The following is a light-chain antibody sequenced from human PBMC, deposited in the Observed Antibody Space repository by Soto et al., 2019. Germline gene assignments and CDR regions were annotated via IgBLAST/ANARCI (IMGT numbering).Light chain of an antibody. Sequence: ALTQPASVSGSPGQSTTISCTGTSSDIGNYDFVSWYQHHPGKVPKLVIYEVTKRPSGVSYRFSGSKSGNTASLTISGLQAEDEADYYCSSYTVSDTLVFGTGTKLTVL. CDR3: SSYTVSDTLV. J-gene: IGLJ1*01. CDR1: SSDIGNYDF. CDR2: EVT. V-gene: IGLV2-14*01.